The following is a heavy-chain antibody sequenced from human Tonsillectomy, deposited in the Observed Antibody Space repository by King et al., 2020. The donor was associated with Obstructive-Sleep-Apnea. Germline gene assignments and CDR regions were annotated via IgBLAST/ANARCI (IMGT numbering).Heavy chain of an antibody. CDR1: GFTFTNAW. D-gene: IGHD6-13*01. CDR3: TTGRTLGYSNHWENYSYGMDV. J-gene: IGHJ6*02. Sequence: VQLVESGGGLVKPGGSLRLSCAASGFTFTNAWMTWVRQAPGKGLEWVGRIKSKTDGGTTDYAAPVKGRFTISRDDSKNTLYLQMNSLKTEDTAMYYCTTGRTLGYSNHWENYSYGMDVWGQGTTVTVSS. CDR2: IKSKTDGGTT. V-gene: IGHV3-15*01.